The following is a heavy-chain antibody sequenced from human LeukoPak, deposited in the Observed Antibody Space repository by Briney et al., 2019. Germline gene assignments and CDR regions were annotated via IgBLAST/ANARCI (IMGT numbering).Heavy chain of an antibody. D-gene: IGHD3-10*01. Sequence: GGSLRLSCAASGFTFSSYGMHWVRQAPGKGLEWVAVISYDGSNKYYADSVKGRFTISRDNSKNSLYLQMNSLRAGDTAVYYCARVDGFGEPCSDYWGQGTLVTVSS. CDR3: ARVDGFGEPCSDY. CDR1: GFTFSSYG. CDR2: ISYDGSNK. V-gene: IGHV3-30*03. J-gene: IGHJ4*02.